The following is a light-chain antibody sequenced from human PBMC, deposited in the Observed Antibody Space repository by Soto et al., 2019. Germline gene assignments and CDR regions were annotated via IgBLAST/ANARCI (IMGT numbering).Light chain of an antibody. V-gene: IGKV1-9*01. Sequence: IQLTQSPSSLSASVGDRVTITCRASQGISSYLAWYQQKPGKAPKLLIYAASTLQSGVPSRFSGSGSGTDVTLTISSLQHEDFATYYCQQLNSYPIFTFGPGTKVDIK. CDR2: AAS. CDR3: QQLNSYPIFT. J-gene: IGKJ3*01. CDR1: QGISSY.